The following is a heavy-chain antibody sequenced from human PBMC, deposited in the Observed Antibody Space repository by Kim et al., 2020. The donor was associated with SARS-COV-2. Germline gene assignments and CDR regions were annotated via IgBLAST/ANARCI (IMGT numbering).Heavy chain of an antibody. CDR3: ARDYCGSTGCFDY. V-gene: IGHV3-11*05. J-gene: IGHJ4*02. Sequence: NYADSVKGRLTTSRDNTKNSLYLPVNSLRAEGTALNYCARDYCGSTGCFDYWRQGTLITVSS. D-gene: IGHD2-2*01.